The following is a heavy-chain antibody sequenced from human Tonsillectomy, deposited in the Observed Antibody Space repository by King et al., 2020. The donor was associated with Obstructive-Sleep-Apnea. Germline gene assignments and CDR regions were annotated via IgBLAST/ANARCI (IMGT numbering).Heavy chain of an antibody. CDR1: GFTFSSYS. CDR3: ARDLASSGYYYVEYYYYYYGMDV. Sequence: VQLVESGGGLVKPGGSLRLSCAASGFTFSSYSMNWVRQAPGKGLEWVSSISIISSYIYYADSVKGRFTTSRDNAKNSRYLQMNSQRSEDTAVYYCARDLASSGYYYVEYYYYYYGMDVWGQGTTVTVSS. D-gene: IGHD3-22*01. V-gene: IGHV3-21*01. J-gene: IGHJ6*02. CDR2: ISIISSYI.